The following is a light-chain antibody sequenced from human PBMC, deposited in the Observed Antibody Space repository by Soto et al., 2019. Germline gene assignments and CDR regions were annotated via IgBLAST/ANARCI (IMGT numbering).Light chain of an antibody. CDR3: SSYTSIITLYV. V-gene: IGLV2-14*01. CDR2: EVS. Sequence: QSVLTQPPSASGSPGQSVTISCTGTSGDIGGYDYVSWYQQHPGKAPKLMIYEVSNRPSGVSNRFSGSKSGNTASLTISGLQAEDEADYYCSSYTSIITLYVFGSGTKVTVL. J-gene: IGLJ1*01. CDR1: SGDIGGYDY.